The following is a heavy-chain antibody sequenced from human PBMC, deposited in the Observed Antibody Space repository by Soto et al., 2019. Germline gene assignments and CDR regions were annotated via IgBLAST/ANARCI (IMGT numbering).Heavy chain of an antibody. CDR1: GGSISSSNW. D-gene: IGHD1-26*01. J-gene: IGHJ6*02. Sequence: SETLSLTCAVSGGSISSSNWWSWVRQPPGKGLEWIGEIYHSGSTNYNPSLKSRVTISVDKSKNQFSLKLSSVTAADTAVYYCAARGSYYAVYYYGIDVWGQGTTVTVSS. CDR3: AARGSYYAVYYYGIDV. V-gene: IGHV4-4*02. CDR2: IYHSGST.